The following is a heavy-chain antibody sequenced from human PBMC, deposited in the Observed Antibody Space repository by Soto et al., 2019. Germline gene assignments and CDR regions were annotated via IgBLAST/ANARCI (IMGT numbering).Heavy chain of an antibody. CDR1: GGSISSGDYY. D-gene: IGHD2-2*01. J-gene: IGHJ6*02. CDR2: IYYSGST. CDR3: ARGKGTSVYYYYGMDV. V-gene: IGHV4-30-4*01. Sequence: PSETLSLTCTVSGGSISSGDYYWSWIRQPPGKGLEWIGYIYYSGSTYYNPSLKSRVTISVDTSKNQFSLKLSSVIAADTAVYYCARGKGTSVYYYYGMDVWGQGTTVTVSS.